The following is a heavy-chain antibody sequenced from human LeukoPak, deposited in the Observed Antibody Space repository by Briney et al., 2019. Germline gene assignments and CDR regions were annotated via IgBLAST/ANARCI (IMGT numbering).Heavy chain of an antibody. J-gene: IGHJ4*02. V-gene: IGHV4-34*01. D-gene: IGHD3-22*01. CDR3: ARKYYYDSSGHFDY. Sequence: SETLSLTCAVYGGSFSGYYWSWIRQPPGKGLEWIGEINHSGSTNYNPSLKSRVTISVDTSKNQFSLKLSSVTAADTAVYYCARKYYYDSSGHFDYWGQGTLVTVSS. CDR2: INHSGST. CDR1: GGSFSGYY.